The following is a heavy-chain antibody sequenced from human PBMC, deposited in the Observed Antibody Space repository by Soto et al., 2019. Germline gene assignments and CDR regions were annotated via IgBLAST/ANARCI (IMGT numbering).Heavy chain of an antibody. CDR1: GFNVDDYG. CDR3: VRRTSDWYGIDY. CDR2: INLDGIT. V-gene: IGHV3-74*01. Sequence: GGSMRLCCAVFGFNVDDYGVHWVRQAPGKGLFWVSRINLDGITNYAGSVEGRFTISRDNAQSTLYLQMNNLRGEDTADYYCVRRTSDWYGIDYWGQGPPVTVSS. D-gene: IGHD3-9*01. J-gene: IGHJ4*02.